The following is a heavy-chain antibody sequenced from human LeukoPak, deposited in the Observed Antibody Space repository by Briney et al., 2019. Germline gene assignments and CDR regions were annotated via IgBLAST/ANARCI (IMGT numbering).Heavy chain of an antibody. V-gene: IGHV3-23*01. D-gene: IGHD3-10*01. CDR2: ISGSRDST. Sequence: GGSLRLSCAASGLTFSSYAMSWVRQAPGKGLEWLSTISGSRDSTYYADSVKGRFTISRDNSKNTLYLQMISLRAEDTAVYYCAKDVGSGSYYGTYYFDCWGQGTLVTVSS. CDR1: GLTFSSYA. CDR3: AKDVGSGSYYGTYYFDC. J-gene: IGHJ4*02.